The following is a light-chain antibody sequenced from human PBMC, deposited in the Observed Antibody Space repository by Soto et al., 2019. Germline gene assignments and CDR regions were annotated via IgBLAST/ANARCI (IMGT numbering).Light chain of an antibody. V-gene: IGKV3-20*01. CDR2: EAS. CDR1: QSVYSGY. J-gene: IGKJ1*01. Sequence: IVLTQSPGTLSLSPGERATLSCRASQSVYSGYEAWYQQKPGQAPKLLIYEASIRAPGIPDRFSGSGSGTDFTLTISRLEAEDFAVYYCQQYGSAAPWTFGEGTRV. CDR3: QQYGSAAPWT.